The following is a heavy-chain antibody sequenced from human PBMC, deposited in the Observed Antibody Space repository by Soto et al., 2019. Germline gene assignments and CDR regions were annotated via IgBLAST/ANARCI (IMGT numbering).Heavy chain of an antibody. Sequence: SSVKVSCKASGCTFTSYGIRWVRPAPGRGLEWMGCLSAYTGNTNYAQKLQGRVTMTTAPSTSTAYMELRSLSSADTAVYYCAIGSSGSYKRRPNWADPWGQGTLVTVSS. J-gene: IGHJ5*02. CDR2: LSAYTGNT. D-gene: IGHD3-3*01. CDR1: GCTFTSYG. CDR3: AIGSSGSYKRRPNWADP. V-gene: IGHV1-18*01.